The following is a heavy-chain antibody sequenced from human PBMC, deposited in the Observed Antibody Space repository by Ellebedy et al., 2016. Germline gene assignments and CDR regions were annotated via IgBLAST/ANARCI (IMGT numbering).Heavy chain of an antibody. D-gene: IGHD1-26*01. CDR2: LLPASATT. CDR3: ARGRSWENRRFYYQYGMDV. Sequence: SVKVSCXASGGTFSMYGVSWMRQAPGQGLEWMGGLLPASATTSYAQKFQGRITFTADKATSTAFMELSSLTSADTAVYYCARGRSWENRRFYYQYGMDVWGQGTTVTVSS. V-gene: IGHV1-69*06. J-gene: IGHJ6*02. CDR1: GGTFSMYG.